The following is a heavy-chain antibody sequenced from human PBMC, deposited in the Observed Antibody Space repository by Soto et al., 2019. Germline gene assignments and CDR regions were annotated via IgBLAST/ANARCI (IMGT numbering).Heavy chain of an antibody. CDR1: GYTFTSYY. J-gene: IGHJ5*02. Sequence: ASVKVSCKASGYTFTSYYMHWVRQAPGQGLEWMGIINPSGGSTSYAQKFQGRVTMTRDTSTSTVYMELSSLRSEDTAVYYCARGGPRGRPNSGDWFDPWGQGTLVTAPQ. CDR3: ARGGPRGRPNSGDWFDP. CDR2: INPSGGST. V-gene: IGHV1-46*01. D-gene: IGHD1-26*01.